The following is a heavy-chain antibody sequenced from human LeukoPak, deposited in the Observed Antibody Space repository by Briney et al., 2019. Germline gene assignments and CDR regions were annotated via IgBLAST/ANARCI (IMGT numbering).Heavy chain of an antibody. CDR1: GLPFSSYA. J-gene: IGHJ4*02. CDR2: ISGSGDDT. D-gene: IGHD5-18*01. CDR3: AKDPLNTVMVSPTFDY. Sequence: GGSLRLSCAVSGLPFSSYAMSWVRQAPGKGLEWVSGISGSGDDTYYAASVKGRFTVSRDTSKNTLYLQMNSLGAEDTAVYYCAKDPLNTVMVSPTFDYWGQGTLVTVSS. V-gene: IGHV3-23*01.